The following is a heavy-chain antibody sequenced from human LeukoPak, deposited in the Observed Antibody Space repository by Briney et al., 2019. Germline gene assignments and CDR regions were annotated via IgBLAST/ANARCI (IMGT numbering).Heavy chain of an antibody. CDR2: INWNGGST. Sequence: GGSLRLSCAASGFTFDDYGMGWVCQAPGKGLEWVSGINWNGGSTGYADSVKGRFTISRDNAKNSLYLQMNSLRAEDTALYYCARSHYYYDSSAAAFDIWGQGTMVTVSS. CDR1: GFTFDDYG. D-gene: IGHD3-22*01. V-gene: IGHV3-20*04. CDR3: ARSHYYYDSSAAAFDI. J-gene: IGHJ3*02.